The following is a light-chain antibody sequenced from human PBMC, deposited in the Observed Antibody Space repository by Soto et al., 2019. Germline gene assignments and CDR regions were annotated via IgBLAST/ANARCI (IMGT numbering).Light chain of an antibody. J-gene: IGKJ4*01. Sequence: DIQLTQSPSFLSASVGDRVTITCRASQGINHYVAWYQQKPEKAPKCLIYGASALQSGVPSRFSGSGSWAEFTLSISSLQPEDFATYYCQHVYSYPLTFGGGTRVEI. CDR2: GAS. V-gene: IGKV1-9*01. CDR1: QGINHY. CDR3: QHVYSYPLT.